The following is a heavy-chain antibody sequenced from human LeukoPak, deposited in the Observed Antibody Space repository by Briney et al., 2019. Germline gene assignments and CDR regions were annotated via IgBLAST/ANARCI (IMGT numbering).Heavy chain of an antibody. CDR2: INPNSGGT. Sequence: ASVKVSCKASGYTFTGYYMHWVRQAPGQGLEWMGWINPNSGGTNYAQKFQGRVTMTRDTSISTAYVELSRLRSDDTAVYYCGRVVIVGATRAFDYWGQGTLVTVSS. CDR1: GYTFTGYY. D-gene: IGHD1-26*01. V-gene: IGHV1-2*02. J-gene: IGHJ4*02. CDR3: GRVVIVGATRAFDY.